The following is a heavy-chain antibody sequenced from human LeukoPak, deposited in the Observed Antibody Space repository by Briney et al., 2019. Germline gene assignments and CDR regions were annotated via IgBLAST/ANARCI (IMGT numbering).Heavy chain of an antibody. CDR2: IWHDASHT. CDR3: AREIFGSGSYPDY. D-gene: IGHD3-10*01. Sequence: GGSRRLSWAAPGFSFSTYAMHWFRQAPAKGLDGVPLIWHDASHTFYTDSVKGRFTISRDNSKNTVYLQMNSLGGEDTAVYYCAREIFGSGSYPDYWGQGTLVTVSS. CDR1: GFSFSTYA. J-gene: IGHJ4*02. V-gene: IGHV3-33*01.